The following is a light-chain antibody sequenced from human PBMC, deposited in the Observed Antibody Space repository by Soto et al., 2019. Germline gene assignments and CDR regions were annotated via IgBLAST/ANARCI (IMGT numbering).Light chain of an antibody. CDR1: QSLLHINGYNY. CDR2: LGS. Sequence: DIVMTQSPLSLPVTPGEPSSISCRSSQSLLHINGYNYFDWYLQKPGQSPQLLIYLGSNRASGVPDRFSGSGSGTDFTLKISRVEAEEFGVYYCMQALQTHTFGQGTKLEIK. J-gene: IGKJ2*01. CDR3: MQALQTHT. V-gene: IGKV2-28*01.